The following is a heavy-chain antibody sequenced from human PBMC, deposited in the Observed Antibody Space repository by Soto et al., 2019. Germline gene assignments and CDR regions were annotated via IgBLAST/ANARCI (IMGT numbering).Heavy chain of an antibody. CDR2: ISYDGSNK. J-gene: IGHJ6*02. D-gene: IGHD3-3*01. CDR3: ARVARFLEWLLYSYYYYGMDV. Sequence: QVQLAESGGGVVQPGRSLRLSCAASGFTFSSYAMHWVRQAPGKGLEWVAVISYDGSNKYYADSVKGRFTISRDNSKNTLYLQMNSLRAEDTAVYYCARVARFLEWLLYSYYYYGMDVWGQGTTVTVSS. CDR1: GFTFSSYA. V-gene: IGHV3-30-3*01.